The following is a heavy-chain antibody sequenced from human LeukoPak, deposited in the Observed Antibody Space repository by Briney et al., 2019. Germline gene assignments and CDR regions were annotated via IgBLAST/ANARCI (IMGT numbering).Heavy chain of an antibody. CDR3: ARGRPHGNDY. V-gene: IGHV3-74*01. J-gene: IGHJ4*02. CDR2: IASDGSST. D-gene: IGHD4-23*01. Sequence: GGPLTLSCAASGFTFNSYGMNWLRNAPGKGLVWVSRIASDGSSTTYADSVKGRFNVSRDNAKNTLYLQMNSLRVEDTAVYYCARGRPHGNDYWGQGTLVTVSS. CDR1: GFTFNSYG.